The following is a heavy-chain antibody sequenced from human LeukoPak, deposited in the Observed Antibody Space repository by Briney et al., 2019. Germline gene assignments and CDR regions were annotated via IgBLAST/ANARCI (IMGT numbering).Heavy chain of an antibody. D-gene: IGHD6-13*01. CDR3: AKDFPPSLQQLVAEPFDY. J-gene: IGHJ4*02. CDR1: GFTFSSYA. Sequence: GGSLRLSCAASGFTFSSYAMHWVRQAPGKGLEWVAVISYDGSNKYYADSVKGRFTISRDNSKNTLYLQMNSLRAEDTAVYYCAKDFPPSLQQLVAEPFDYWGQGTLVTVSS. V-gene: IGHV3-30-3*01. CDR2: ISYDGSNK.